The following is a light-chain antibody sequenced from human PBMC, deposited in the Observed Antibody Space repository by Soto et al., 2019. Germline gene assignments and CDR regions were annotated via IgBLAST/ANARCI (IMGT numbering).Light chain of an antibody. CDR1: TGPVTSGQY. V-gene: IGLV7-46*01. CDR2: DTT. Sequence: QAVVTQEPSLTVSPGGTVTLTCGSSTGPVTSGQYPYWFQQKPGQAPRTLIYDTTNRHSWTPARFSGSLLGGKAALTLSGAQPEDEADYYCCSYAGSFTWVFGGGTKLTVL. CDR3: CSYAGSFTWV. J-gene: IGLJ3*02.